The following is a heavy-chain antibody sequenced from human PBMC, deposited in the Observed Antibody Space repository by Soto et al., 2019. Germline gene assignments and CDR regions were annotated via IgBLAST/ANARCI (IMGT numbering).Heavy chain of an antibody. CDR2: IYYSGST. V-gene: IGHV4-39*01. J-gene: IGHJ4*02. CDR3: ARLDYYDSSGYFDY. D-gene: IGHD3-22*01. Sequence: PSETLSLTCTVSGGSLSSSSYYWGWIRQPPGKGLEWIGSIYYSGSTYYNPSLKSRVTISVDTSKNQFSLKLSSVTAADTAVYYCARLDYYDSSGYFDYWGQGTLVTVSS. CDR1: GGSLSSSSYY.